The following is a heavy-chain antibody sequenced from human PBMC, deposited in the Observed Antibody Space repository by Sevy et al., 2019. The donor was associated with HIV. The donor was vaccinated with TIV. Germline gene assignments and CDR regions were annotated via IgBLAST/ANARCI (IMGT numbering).Heavy chain of an antibody. CDR2: IYYSGST. CDR1: GGSISSYY. CDR3: ASGGNYDY. V-gene: IGHV4-59*01. D-gene: IGHD2-15*01. J-gene: IGHJ4*02. Sequence: SETLSLTCTVSGGSISSYYWSRIRQPPGKGLEWIGYIYYSGSTNYNPSLKSRVTISVDTSKNQFSLKLSSVTAADTAVYYCASGGNYDYWGQGTLVTVSS.